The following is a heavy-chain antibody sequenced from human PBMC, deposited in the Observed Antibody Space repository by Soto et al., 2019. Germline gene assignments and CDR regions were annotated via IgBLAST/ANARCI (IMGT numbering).Heavy chain of an antibody. V-gene: IGHV3-30*18. D-gene: IGHD6-13*01. J-gene: IGHJ4*02. CDR2: ISYDGSNK. Sequence: GGSLRLSCAASGFTFSSYGMYWVRQAPGKGLEWVAVISYDGSNKYYADSVKGRFTISRDNSKNTLYLQMNSLRAEDTAVYYCAKALIAAAGTGSYFDYWGQGALVTVSS. CDR3: AKALIAAAGTGSYFDY. CDR1: GFTFSSYG.